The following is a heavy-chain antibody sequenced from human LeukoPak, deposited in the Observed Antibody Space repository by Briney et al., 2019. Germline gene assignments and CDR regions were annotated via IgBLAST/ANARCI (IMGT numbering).Heavy chain of an antibody. J-gene: IGHJ4*02. CDR3: VRGNDFWSGYCDY. D-gene: IGHD3-3*01. CDR1: GFTFSSYW. Sequence: GGSLRLSCAASGFTFSSYWMHWVRQAPGKGLVWVSRINSDGSSTTYADSVKGRFTISRDNAKNTLYLQMNSLRAEDTAVYYCVRGNDFWSGYCDYWGQGTLVTVSS. CDR2: INSDGSST. V-gene: IGHV3-74*01.